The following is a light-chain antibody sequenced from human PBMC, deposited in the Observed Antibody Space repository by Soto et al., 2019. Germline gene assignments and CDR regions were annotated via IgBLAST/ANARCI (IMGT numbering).Light chain of an antibody. CDR1: QSVASSY. V-gene: IGKV3-20*01. CDR2: GAA. CDR3: QRYGSPRYS. Sequence: EIVLTQSPGTLSLSPGEGVTLSCRASQSVASSYIAWYQQRPGQAPRLLIHGAASRATGVPDRFSGSGSGAIDPLTFSGLAPEYFGVYYCQRYGSPRYSFGQGDKLEL. J-gene: IGKJ2*03.